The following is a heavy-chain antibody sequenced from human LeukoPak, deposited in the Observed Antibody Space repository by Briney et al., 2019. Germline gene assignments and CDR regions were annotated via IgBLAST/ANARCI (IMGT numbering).Heavy chain of an antibody. V-gene: IGHV3-74*01. J-gene: IGHJ4*02. CDR3: ARGRPHGNDY. D-gene: IGHD4-23*01. CDR1: GFTFSSYW. CDR2: IASDGSST. Sequence: GGSQRLSCAASGFTFSSYWMNWVRQAPGKGLVWVSRIASDGSSTTYADSVKGRFSISRDNAKNTLYLQMNSLRVEDTAVYYCARGRPHGNDYWGQGTLVTVSS.